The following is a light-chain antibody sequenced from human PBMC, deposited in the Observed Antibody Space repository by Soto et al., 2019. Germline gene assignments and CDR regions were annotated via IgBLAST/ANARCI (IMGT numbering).Light chain of an antibody. CDR1: QSISSW. V-gene: IGKV1-5*03. Sequence: DIQMTQSPSTLSASVGDRVTITCRASQSISSWLAWYQQKPGKAPKLLIYKASSLESGVPSRFSGSGSGTEVTLTINSLQPDDFATYYCQQYNSYPITFGQGTLLEIK. J-gene: IGKJ5*01. CDR3: QQYNSYPIT. CDR2: KAS.